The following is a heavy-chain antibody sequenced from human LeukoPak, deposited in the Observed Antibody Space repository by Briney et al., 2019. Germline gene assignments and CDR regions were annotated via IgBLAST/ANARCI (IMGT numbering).Heavy chain of an antibody. V-gene: IGHV4-39*07. CDR1: SGSISTSNYY. Sequence: SETLSLTCTVSSGSISTSNYYWGWVRQPPGKALEWIGNIFYSGSTYYNPSLKSRVTMSGDTSKNQFSLKLSSVTAADTAVYYCARDRYYYDSSGYKYMDVWGKGTTVTISS. D-gene: IGHD3-22*01. CDR3: ARDRYYYDSSGYKYMDV. CDR2: IFYSGST. J-gene: IGHJ6*03.